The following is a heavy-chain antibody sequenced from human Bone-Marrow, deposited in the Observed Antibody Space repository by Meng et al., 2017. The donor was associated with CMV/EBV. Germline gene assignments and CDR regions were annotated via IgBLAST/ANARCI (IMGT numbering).Heavy chain of an antibody. CDR3: ARGSAGGAFGP. CDR1: GYTFTSYY. Sequence: ASVKVSCKASGYTFTSYYMHWVRQAPGQGLEWMGIINPSGGSTSYAQKFHGRVTMTRDTSTSTVYMALSSLRSEDTAVYYCARGSAGGAFGPWGQGTLVTVSS. J-gene: IGHJ5*02. V-gene: IGHV1-46*01. CDR2: INPSGGST. D-gene: IGHD3-16*01.